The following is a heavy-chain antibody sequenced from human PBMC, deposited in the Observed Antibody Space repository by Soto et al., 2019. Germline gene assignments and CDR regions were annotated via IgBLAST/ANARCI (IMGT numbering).Heavy chain of an antibody. Sequence: EVQLVESGGGLVQPGGSLRLSCAASGFTFSSYWMHWVRQAPGKGLVWVSRINTDGSTTTYADSVKGRFTISRDNAKNTLYLQMNSLRAEDTAVYYCASLDGSGSYYAFDIWGQGTMVTVS. CDR3: ASLDGSGSYYAFDI. CDR1: GFTFSSYW. D-gene: IGHD3-10*01. J-gene: IGHJ3*02. V-gene: IGHV3-74*01. CDR2: INTDGSTT.